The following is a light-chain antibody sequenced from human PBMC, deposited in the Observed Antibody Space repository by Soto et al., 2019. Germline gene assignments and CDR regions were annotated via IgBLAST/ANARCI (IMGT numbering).Light chain of an antibody. CDR2: DVS. CDR3: SSYTGSSTYV. J-gene: IGLJ1*01. V-gene: IGLV2-14*01. Sequence: QPVLTQPASVSGSPGQSITISCTGTSNNYVSWYQHHPGKAPKVMISDVSNRPSGVSNRFSGSKSGNTASLTISGLQAEDEADYYCSSYTGSSTYVFGTGTKVTVL. CDR1: SNNY.